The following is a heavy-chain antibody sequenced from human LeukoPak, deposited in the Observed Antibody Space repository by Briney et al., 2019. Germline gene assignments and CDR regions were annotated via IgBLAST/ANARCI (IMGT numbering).Heavy chain of an antibody. CDR2: IIPILGIA. CDR3: ARGAWSPVTTPDY. D-gene: IGHD4-17*01. V-gene: IGHV1-69*04. J-gene: IGHJ4*02. CDR1: GGTFSSYA. Sequence: ASVKVSCKASGGTFSSYAISWVRQAPGQGLEWMGRIIPILGIANYAQKFQGRVTITADKSTSTAYMELSSLRSEDTAVYYCARGAWSPVTTPDYWGQGTLVTVSS.